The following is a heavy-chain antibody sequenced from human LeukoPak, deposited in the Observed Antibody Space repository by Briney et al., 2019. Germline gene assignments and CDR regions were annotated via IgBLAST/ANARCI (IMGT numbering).Heavy chain of an antibody. J-gene: IGHJ4*02. Sequence: PGGSLRLSCAASGFTFSSYNINWVRQPPGKGLEWLSSISTGSNYIYYADSVRGRFTISRDNAINTLYLQMNSLRPDDTALYYCARVVKRGYDYWGQGTRVTVSS. CDR2: ISTGSNYI. CDR1: GFTFSSYN. D-gene: IGHD5-12*01. CDR3: ARVVKRGYDY. V-gene: IGHV3-21*01.